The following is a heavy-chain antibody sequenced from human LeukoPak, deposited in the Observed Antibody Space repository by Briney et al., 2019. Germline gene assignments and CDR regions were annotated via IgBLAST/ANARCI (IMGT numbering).Heavy chain of an antibody. CDR1: GFTFGKYW. CDR2: IKLDGSEK. V-gene: IGHV3-7*01. J-gene: IGHJ4*02. Sequence: GGSLRLSCVASGFTFGKYWMSWVRQAPGKGLEWVANIKLDGSEKNYVDSVKGRFTISRDNTKNSLYLQMNSLRAEDTAVYYCARDGTRGHYDILTGYYNPFDYWGQGTLVTVSS. D-gene: IGHD3-9*01. CDR3: ARDGTRGHYDILTGYYNPFDY.